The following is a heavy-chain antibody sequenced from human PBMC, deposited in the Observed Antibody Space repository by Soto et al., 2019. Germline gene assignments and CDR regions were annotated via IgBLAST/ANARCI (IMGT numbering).Heavy chain of an antibody. CDR2: ITAHNGNT. Sequence: QVQLVQSGGEVKKPGASVKVSCKASGYTFSNYAISWVRQAPGQGLEWMGWITAHNGNTKYAQKFQARVTMTTDTSSSRASMELRSLTSGDTAVYYWARDAPYDDCWSGVIELGDYGMDGWGRGTSFTFSS. CDR3: ARDAPYDDCWSGVIELGDYGMDG. V-gene: IGHV1-18*01. D-gene: IGHD3-3*01. J-gene: IGHJ6*02. CDR1: GYTFSNYA.